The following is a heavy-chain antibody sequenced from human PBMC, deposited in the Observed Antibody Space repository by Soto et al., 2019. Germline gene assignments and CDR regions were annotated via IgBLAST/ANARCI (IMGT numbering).Heavy chain of an antibody. CDR3: ANGLRSPTY. Sequence: PGGSLRLSCAASGFTFSSYAMSWVRQAPGKGLEWVSAISGSGVGTYYADSVKGRFTISRDNSKDTLYLQVNSLRAEDAAVYYCANGLRSPTYWGQGTLVTVSS. V-gene: IGHV3-23*01. CDR1: GFTFSSYA. J-gene: IGHJ4*02. CDR2: ISGSGVGT.